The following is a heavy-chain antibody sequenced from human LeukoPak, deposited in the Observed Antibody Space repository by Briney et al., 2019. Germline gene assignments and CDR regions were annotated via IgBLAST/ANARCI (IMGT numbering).Heavy chain of an antibody. CDR1: GFTFNNYG. J-gene: IGHJ4*02. D-gene: IGHD5-18*01. CDR2: ISYDGRNK. V-gene: IGHV3-30*18. Sequence: PGGSLRLSCAASGFTFNNYGMHWVRQAPGKGLEWVAVISYDGRNKYYADSVKGRFTISRDNSKNTLSLEMSSLRAEDTAVYYCVQDPSVRTALAYYFHYWGPGSLVTVSS. CDR3: VQDPSVRTALAYYFHY.